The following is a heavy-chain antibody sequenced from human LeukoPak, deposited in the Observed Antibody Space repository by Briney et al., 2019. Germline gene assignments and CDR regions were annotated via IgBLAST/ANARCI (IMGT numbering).Heavy chain of an antibody. CDR2: IYYSGST. Sequence: SETLSLTCTVSGGSSSSYYWSWIRQPPGKGLEWIGYIYYSGSTYYNPSLKSRVTISVDTSKNQFSLKLSSVTAADTAVYYCASLRGATQGDYWGQGTLVTVSS. CDR1: GGSSSSYY. D-gene: IGHD1-26*01. V-gene: IGHV4-59*04. J-gene: IGHJ4*02. CDR3: ASLRGATQGDY.